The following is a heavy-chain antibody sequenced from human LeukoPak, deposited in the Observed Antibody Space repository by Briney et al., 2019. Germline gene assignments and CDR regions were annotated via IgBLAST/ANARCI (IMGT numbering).Heavy chain of an antibody. Sequence: GGSLRLSCAASGFTFSDYDMHWVRHATGKGLEWVSAIGTAGDTYYTGSVKGRFTISRENAKNSLYLQMNSLRAGDTAVYYCARVAKERVGGVYYFDYWGQGTLVTVSS. V-gene: IGHV3-13*01. CDR1: GFTFSDYD. CDR2: IGTAGDT. D-gene: IGHD1-1*01. J-gene: IGHJ4*02. CDR3: ARVAKERVGGVYYFDY.